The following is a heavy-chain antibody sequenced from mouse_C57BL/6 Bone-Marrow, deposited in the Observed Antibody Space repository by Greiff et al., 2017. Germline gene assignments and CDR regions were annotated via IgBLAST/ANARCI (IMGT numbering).Heavy chain of an antibody. Sequence: DVMLVESGGGLVQPGGSMKLSCVASGFTFSNYWMNWVRQSPEKGLEWVAQIRLKSDNYATHYAESVKGRFTISRDDSKSSVYLQMNNLRAEDTVIYYCAGPHGLYFDVWGTETTVTVSS. D-gene: IGHD2-2*01. CDR1: GFTFSNYW. J-gene: IGHJ1*03. CDR3: AGPHGLYFDV. CDR2: IRLKSDNYAT. V-gene: IGHV6-3*01.